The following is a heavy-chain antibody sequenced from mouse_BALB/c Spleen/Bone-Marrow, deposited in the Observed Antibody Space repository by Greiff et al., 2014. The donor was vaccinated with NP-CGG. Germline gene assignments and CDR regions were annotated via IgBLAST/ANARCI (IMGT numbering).Heavy chain of an antibody. D-gene: IGHD1-2*01. Sequence: DVKLVESGGGLVKPGGSLKLSCAASGFVFSSYDMSWVRQTPDKRLEWVAFISSGGGRTYYPDTVKGRFTISRDTAKNTLYLQMSSLKSDDTAIYYCARQGFATSTSWFAYWGQGTLVTVSA. CDR2: ISSGGGRT. CDR3: ARQGFATSTSWFAY. CDR1: GFVFSSYD. V-gene: IGHV5-12-1*01. J-gene: IGHJ3*01.